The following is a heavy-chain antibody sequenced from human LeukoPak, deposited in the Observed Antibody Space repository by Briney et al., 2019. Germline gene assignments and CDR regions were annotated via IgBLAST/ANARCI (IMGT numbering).Heavy chain of an antibody. CDR1: GFTSSSYA. CDR3: ARDGFGLKDYYYGMDV. Sequence: PGRSLRLSCAASGFTSSSYAMHWVRQAPGKGLEWVAVISYDGSNKYYADSVKGRFTISRDNSKNTLYLQMNSLRAEDTAVYYCARDGFGLKDYYYGMDVWGQGTTVTVSS. J-gene: IGHJ6*02. V-gene: IGHV3-30-3*01. D-gene: IGHD3-3*01. CDR2: ISYDGSNK.